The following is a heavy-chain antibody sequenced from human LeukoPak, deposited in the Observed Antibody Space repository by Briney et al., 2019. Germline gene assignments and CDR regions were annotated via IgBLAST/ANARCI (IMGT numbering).Heavy chain of an antibody. CDR1: GFTVSSNY. Sequence: TGGSLRLSCAASGFTVSSNYMSWVRQAPGKGLEWVSVIYSGGSTYYADSVKGRFTISRDNSENTLYLQMNSLRAEDTAVYYCARGGTNRAFDIWGQGTMVTVSS. CDR2: IYSGGST. CDR3: ARGGTNRAFDI. J-gene: IGHJ3*02. V-gene: IGHV3-66*01.